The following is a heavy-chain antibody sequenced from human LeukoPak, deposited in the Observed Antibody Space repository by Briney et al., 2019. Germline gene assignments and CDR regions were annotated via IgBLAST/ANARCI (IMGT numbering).Heavy chain of an antibody. CDR2: IIPIFGTA. Sequence: SVKVSCKASGGTFSSYAISWVRQAPGQGLEWMGGIIPIFGTANYAQKFQGRVTITADESTSTAYVELSSLRSEDTAVYYCARANYDILTGLTRYYFDYWGQGTLVTVSS. D-gene: IGHD3-9*01. J-gene: IGHJ4*02. CDR3: ARANYDILTGLTRYYFDY. V-gene: IGHV1-69*01. CDR1: GGTFSSYA.